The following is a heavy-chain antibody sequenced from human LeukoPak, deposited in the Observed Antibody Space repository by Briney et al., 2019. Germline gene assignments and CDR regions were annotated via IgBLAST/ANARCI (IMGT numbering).Heavy chain of an antibody. CDR2: IYSGGST. J-gene: IGHJ3*02. CDR1: GFTVSSNY. V-gene: IGHV3-66*04. D-gene: IGHD5-12*01. CDR3: ARQNVDSGDAFDI. Sequence: GGSLRLSCAASGFTVSSNYMSWARQAPGKGLEWLSVIYSGGSTYYADSVKGGFTISRDNSKNTLYLQMNSLRAEDTAVYYCARQNVDSGDAFDIWGQGTMVTVSS.